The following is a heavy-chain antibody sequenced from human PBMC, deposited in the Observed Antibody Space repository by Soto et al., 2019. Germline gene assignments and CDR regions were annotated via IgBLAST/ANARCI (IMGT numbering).Heavy chain of an antibody. CDR3: FGGNGGPK. V-gene: IGHV3-7*01. Sequence: EVQLVESGGDLVQPGGSLRLSCATSDFTFRNYWMNWVRQAPGKGLEWVANIKPDGSATNYVDSVKGRFTISRDNVRNSVSLQMNSLRVEDTAVYFCFGGNGGPKWGQGTLVTVS. J-gene: IGHJ4*02. CDR1: DFTFRNYW. D-gene: IGHD3-16*01. CDR2: IKPDGSAT.